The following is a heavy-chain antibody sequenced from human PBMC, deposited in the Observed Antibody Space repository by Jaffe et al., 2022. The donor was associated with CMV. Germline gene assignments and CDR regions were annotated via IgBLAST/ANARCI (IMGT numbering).Heavy chain of an antibody. J-gene: IGHJ6*02. CDR2: IYYSGST. CDR3: VTEGYCSSTSCRRYYYYYGMDV. CDR1: GGSISSSSYY. V-gene: IGHV4-39*01. Sequence: QLQLQESGPGLVKPSETLSLTCTVSGGSISSSSYYWGWIRQPPGKGLEWIGSIYYSGSTYYNPSLKSRVTISVDTSKNQFSLKLSSVTAADTAVYYCVTEGYCSSTSCRRYYYYYGMDVWGQGTTVTVSS. D-gene: IGHD2-2*01.